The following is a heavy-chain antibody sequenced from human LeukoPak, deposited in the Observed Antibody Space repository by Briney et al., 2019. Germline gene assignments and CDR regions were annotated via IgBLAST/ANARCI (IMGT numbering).Heavy chain of an antibody. CDR2: IYYSGSS. D-gene: IGHD5-18*01. CDR1: GASIRSGRNY. J-gene: IGHJ4*02. CDR3: ARHVSGSAMMHYFDY. Sequence: SETLSLTCNVSGASIRSGRNYWGWIRQSPGKGLEWIGSIYYSGSSSYNPSLQSRVSISVDTSKNHISLKVFSLTAADTALYSCARHVSGSAMMHYFDYWGQGNLVTVSS. V-gene: IGHV4-39*01.